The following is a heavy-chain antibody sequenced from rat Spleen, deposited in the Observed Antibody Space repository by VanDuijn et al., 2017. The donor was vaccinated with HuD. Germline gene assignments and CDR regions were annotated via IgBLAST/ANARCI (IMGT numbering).Heavy chain of an antibody. CDR2: ISNDGSST. V-gene: IGHV5-29*01. CDR3: ARQRTLYYFDY. CDR1: GFSFTNYG. D-gene: IGHD3-1*01. Sequence: EVKLVESGGGLAQPGRSLKLSCAASGFSFTNYGMAWVRQAPTKGLEWVATISNDGSSTYYRDSVKGRFIISRDNAKNSLNLQMDSLRSEDTATYYCARQRTLYYFDYWGQGVMVPFSS. J-gene: IGHJ2*01.